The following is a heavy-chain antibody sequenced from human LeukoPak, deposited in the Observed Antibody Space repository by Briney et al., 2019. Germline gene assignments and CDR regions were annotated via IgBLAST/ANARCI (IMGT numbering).Heavy chain of an antibody. J-gene: IGHJ4*02. Sequence: SETLSLTCSVSGGSINTGGYHWSWIRQSPGKGLEWIGYIFHTGSTNYNPSLKSRVTISVDTSKNQFSLKLSSVTAADTAVYYCARLIIPQNVPAAHFDYWGQGTLVTVSS. V-gene: IGHV4-61*08. CDR1: GGSINTGGYH. D-gene: IGHD2-2*01. CDR3: ARLIIPQNVPAAHFDY. CDR2: IFHTGST.